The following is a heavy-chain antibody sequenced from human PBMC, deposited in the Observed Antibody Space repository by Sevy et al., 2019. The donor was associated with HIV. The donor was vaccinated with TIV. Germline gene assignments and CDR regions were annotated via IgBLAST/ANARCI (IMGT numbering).Heavy chain of an antibody. Sequence: GESLKISCAASGFTFSSYGMHWVRQAPGKGLEWVAVIWYDGSNKYYADSVKGRFTISRDNSKNTLYLQMNSLGAEDTAVYYCARGQTAMIDYWGQGTLVTVSS. CDR2: IWYDGSNK. V-gene: IGHV3-33*01. CDR3: ARGQTAMIDY. D-gene: IGHD5-18*01. CDR1: GFTFSSYG. J-gene: IGHJ4*02.